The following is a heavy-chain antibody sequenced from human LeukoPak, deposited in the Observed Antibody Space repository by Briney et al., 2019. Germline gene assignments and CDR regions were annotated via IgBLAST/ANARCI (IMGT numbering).Heavy chain of an antibody. V-gene: IGHV7-4-1*02. CDR3: AREPHKGSSSGYFTAAADFDY. Sequence: GASVKVSCKASGYTFTSYAMNWVRQAPGQGLEWMGWINTNTGNPTYAQGFTGRFVFSLDTSVSTAYLQISSLKAEDTAVYYCAREPHKGSSSGYFTAAADFDYWGQGTLVTVSS. CDR2: INTNTGNP. CDR1: GYTFTSYA. J-gene: IGHJ4*02. D-gene: IGHD3-22*01.